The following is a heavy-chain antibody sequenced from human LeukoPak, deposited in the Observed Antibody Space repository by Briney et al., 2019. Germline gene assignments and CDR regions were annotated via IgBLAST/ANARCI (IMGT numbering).Heavy chain of an antibody. J-gene: IGHJ3*02. D-gene: IGHD6-19*01. Sequence: SGTLSLTCTVSGGSISSYYWGWIRQPAGKGLEWIGYIYYSGSTNYNPSLKSRVTISVETSKNQFSLKLRSVTAADTAVYYCARLAVWAGTSFDVFHIWGPGTLVTVSS. CDR3: ARLAVWAGTSFDVFHI. CDR1: GGSISSYY. CDR2: IYYSGST. V-gene: IGHV4-59*01.